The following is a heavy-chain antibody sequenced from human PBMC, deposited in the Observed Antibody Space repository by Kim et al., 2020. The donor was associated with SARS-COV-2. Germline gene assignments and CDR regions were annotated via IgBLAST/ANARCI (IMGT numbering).Heavy chain of an antibody. D-gene: IGHD3-3*01. CDR2: IKTDGSDK. CDR3: ATYDTTKGWLDP. Sequence: GGSLRLSCATSGFTFSSYWMNWVRQAPGKGLEWVAIIKTDGSDKYYVDSVKGRFTISRDNAKNSLYLQMSSLRAEDTAMYYCATYDTTKGWLDPWGQGT. V-gene: IGHV3-7*03. J-gene: IGHJ5*02. CDR1: GFTFSSYW.